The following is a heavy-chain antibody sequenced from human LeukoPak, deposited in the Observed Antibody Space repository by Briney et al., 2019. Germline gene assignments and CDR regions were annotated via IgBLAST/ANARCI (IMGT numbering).Heavy chain of an antibody. J-gene: IGHJ3*02. D-gene: IGHD6-19*01. V-gene: IGHV1-8*03. CDR2: MNPNSGNT. CDR1: GYTFTSYD. Sequence: WASVKVSCKASGYTFTSYDINWVRQATGQGLEWMGWMNPNSGNTGYAQKFQGRVTITRNTSISTAYMELSSLRSEDTAVYYCARGVAVAGDHDAFDIWGQGTMVTVSS. CDR3: ARGVAVAGDHDAFDI.